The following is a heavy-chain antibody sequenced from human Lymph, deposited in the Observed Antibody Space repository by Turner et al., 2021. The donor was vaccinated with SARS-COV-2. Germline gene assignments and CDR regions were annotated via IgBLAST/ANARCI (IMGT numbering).Heavy chain of an antibody. V-gene: IGHV3-7*01. CDR2: IKQDGSEK. CDR3: ARMGSSSWYFDY. CDR1: GFTLSPYW. D-gene: IGHD1-26*01. Sequence: EVQLVESGGGVVQPGGPLSLSCAASGFTLSPYWMSWVRQAPGKGLEWVANIKQDGSEKDYVDSVKGRFTISRDNAKNSLFLQMNSLRAEDTAVYYCARMGSSSWYFDYWGQGTLVTVSS. J-gene: IGHJ4*02.